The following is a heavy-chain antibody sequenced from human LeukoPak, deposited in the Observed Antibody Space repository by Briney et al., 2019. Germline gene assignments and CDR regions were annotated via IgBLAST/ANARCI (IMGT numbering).Heavy chain of an antibody. D-gene: IGHD6-19*01. CDR1: GGSISSYH. Sequence: SETLSPTCSVSGGSISSYHWNWIRQPPGKGLEWIGYINYSGTTNYNPSLKSRVTISIDTSKSQFSLKLSSVTAADTAVYYCARQSPNSSGWYDFDYWGQGTLVTVSS. V-gene: IGHV4-59*08. CDR3: ARQSPNSSGWYDFDY. J-gene: IGHJ4*02. CDR2: INYSGTT.